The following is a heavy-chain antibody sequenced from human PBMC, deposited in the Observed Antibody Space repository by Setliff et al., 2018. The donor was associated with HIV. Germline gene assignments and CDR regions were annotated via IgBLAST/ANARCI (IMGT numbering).Heavy chain of an antibody. V-gene: IGHV3-11*05. CDR1: EFTFSDYY. Sequence: SLRLSCAASEFTFSDYYMSWIRQAPGKGLEWVSYISSSGTYTNYTASVRGRFTISRDNAKNSLYLQMNGLRAEDTALYYCARDRGNTKVAFDIWGQGTMVTVSS. CDR2: ISSSGTYT. D-gene: IGHD3-16*01. CDR3: ARDRGNTKVAFDI. J-gene: IGHJ3*02.